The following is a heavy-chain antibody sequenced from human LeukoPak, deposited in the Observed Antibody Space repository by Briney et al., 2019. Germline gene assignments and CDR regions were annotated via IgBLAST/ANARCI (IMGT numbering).Heavy chain of an antibody. D-gene: IGHD3-10*01. CDR2: ISYSGST. Sequence: SETLSLTCTVSGVSISIYYWSWIRQPPGKGLEWIGYISYSGSTNYNPSLKSRVTISLDTSKNQFSLKLSSVTAADTAMYYCARGDDYYNYGMDVWGQGTTVTVS. J-gene: IGHJ6*02. CDR1: GVSISIYY. V-gene: IGHV4-59*08. CDR3: ARGDDYYNYGMDV.